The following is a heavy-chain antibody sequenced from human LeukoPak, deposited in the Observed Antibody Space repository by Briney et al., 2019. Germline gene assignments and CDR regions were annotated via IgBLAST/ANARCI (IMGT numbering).Heavy chain of an antibody. J-gene: IGHJ4*02. V-gene: IGHV1-24*01. Sequence: ASVKVSCKVSGYTLTALSMHWVRQAPGKGLEWMGGFDPDTVETIYAQKFQGRVTMTEDTSTDTAYMDLSSLRSEDTAVYYCATVRYYDTPGDSDYFDYWGQGTLVTVSS. D-gene: IGHD3-22*01. CDR2: FDPDTVET. CDR1: GYTLTALS. CDR3: ATVRYYDTPGDSDYFDY.